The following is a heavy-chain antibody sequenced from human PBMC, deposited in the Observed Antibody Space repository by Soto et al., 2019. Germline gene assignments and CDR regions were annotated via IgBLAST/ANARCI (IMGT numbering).Heavy chain of an antibody. Sequence: ASVKVSCKASGYGFTSYDVSWVRQATGQGLEWMGWMNPNRNNAGYAQKFQGRVTMTRDTSSSTMFLELSSLTSEDTAVYYCARRSPYGGHYYYDYWGQGTLVTVSS. CDR1: GYGFTSYD. CDR3: ARRSPYGGHYYYDY. J-gene: IGHJ4*02. CDR2: MNPNRNNA. D-gene: IGHD5-12*01. V-gene: IGHV1-8*01.